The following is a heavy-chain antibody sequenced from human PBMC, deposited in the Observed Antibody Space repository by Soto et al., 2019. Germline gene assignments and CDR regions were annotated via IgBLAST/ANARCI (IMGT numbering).Heavy chain of an antibody. CDR3: ARPPGYISDWYYFDL. D-gene: IGHD3-9*01. V-gene: IGHV1-2*02. CDR1: GYTFINYY. CDR2: FSPKSGGT. J-gene: IGHJ4*02. Sequence: ASVNVSCKASGYTFINYYMHWVRQAPGQGFEWMGRFSPKSGGTNYAQKFQGRVSMTWXXXXXXAXMXLXXXXSEXTAVYYCARPPGYISDWYYFDLWGQGTQVTVSS.